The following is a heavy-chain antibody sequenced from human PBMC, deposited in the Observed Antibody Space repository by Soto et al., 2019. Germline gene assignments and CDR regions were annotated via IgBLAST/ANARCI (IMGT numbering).Heavy chain of an antibody. CDR3: SRGLGQYKLSSRCFDP. CDR1: GGSISSSNW. D-gene: IGHD2-2*01. Sequence: QVQLQESGPGLVKPSGTLSLTCAVSGGSISSSNWWSWVRQPPGKGLEWIGEIYHSGSTNYNPSLKSRVTISVYKPQIQFALKLSSVSAADTAVAYRSRGLGQYKLSSRCFDPWGQGTLATVSS. J-gene: IGHJ5*02. CDR2: IYHSGST. V-gene: IGHV4-4*02.